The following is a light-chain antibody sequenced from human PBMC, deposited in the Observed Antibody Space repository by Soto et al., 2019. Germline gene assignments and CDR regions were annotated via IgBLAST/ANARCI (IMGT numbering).Light chain of an antibody. CDR3: QQRSNWPRT. Sequence: EILFTQSPATLSLSPGERATLSCRASQSVSSYLAWYQQKPGQAPRILIYGASSRDTGIPDRFSGSGSGTDFTLTISRLEPEDFAVYYCQQRSNWPRTFGQGTKVDIK. CDR1: QSVSSY. CDR2: GAS. J-gene: IGKJ1*01. V-gene: IGKV3-11*01.